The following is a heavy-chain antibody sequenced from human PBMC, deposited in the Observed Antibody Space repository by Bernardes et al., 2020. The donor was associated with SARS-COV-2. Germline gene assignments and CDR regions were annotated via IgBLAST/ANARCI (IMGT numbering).Heavy chain of an antibody. CDR1: GGSVSIGSDY. D-gene: IGHD3-22*01. CDR3: ARIKAYYDSNGQPAYYFDY. CDR2: IYTSGST. V-gene: IGHV4-61*02. Sequence: SETLSLTCTVSGGSVSIGSDYWNWVRQPAGKGLEWIGRIYTSGSTKYNPSLNSRVTISIDTSMNQFSLKLSSVTAADTAVYYCARIKAYYDSNGQPAYYFDYWGQGTLVTVSS. J-gene: IGHJ4*02.